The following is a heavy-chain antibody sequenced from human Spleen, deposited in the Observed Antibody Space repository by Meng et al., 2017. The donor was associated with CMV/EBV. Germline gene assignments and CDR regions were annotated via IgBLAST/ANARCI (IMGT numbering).Heavy chain of an antibody. CDR2: ISYDGSNK. CDR3: ASHGISSWYVDY. D-gene: IGHD6-13*01. J-gene: IGHJ4*02. CDR1: GGTFSSYA. Sequence: SCKASGGTFSSYAISWVRQAPGQGLEWVALISYDGSNKYYADSVKGRFTISRDNSKNTLYLQMNSLRAEDTAVYYCASHGISSWYVDYWGQGTLVTVSS. V-gene: IGHV3-30*16.